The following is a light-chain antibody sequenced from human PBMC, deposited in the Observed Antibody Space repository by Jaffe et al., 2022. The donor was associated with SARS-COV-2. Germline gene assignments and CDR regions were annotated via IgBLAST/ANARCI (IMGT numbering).Light chain of an antibody. Sequence: DIQMTQSPSSLSASVGDRVTITCQASQDIINYLNWYQQKPGKAPKLLIYDASNLETGVPSRFSGSGSGTDFSLTISSLQPEDIATYYCQQYDNLPYTFGQGTKLEIK. CDR3: QQYDNLPYT. V-gene: IGKV1-33*01. CDR2: DAS. J-gene: IGKJ2*01. CDR1: QDIINY.